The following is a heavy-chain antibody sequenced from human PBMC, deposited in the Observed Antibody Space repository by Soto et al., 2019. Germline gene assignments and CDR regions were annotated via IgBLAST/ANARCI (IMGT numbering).Heavy chain of an antibody. CDR3: ARVFGNFWSGYQIDY. Sequence: SSETLSLTCTVSGGSISSNYWTWIRQPPGKALEWIGHIHASGTTYYSPSLSGRIAISLDTSKNQSSLRLTSVTTADTAVYYCARVFGNFWSGYQIDYWGQGTRVTVSS. V-gene: IGHV4-59*01. CDR2: IHASGTT. J-gene: IGHJ4*02. CDR1: GGSISSNY. D-gene: IGHD3-3*01.